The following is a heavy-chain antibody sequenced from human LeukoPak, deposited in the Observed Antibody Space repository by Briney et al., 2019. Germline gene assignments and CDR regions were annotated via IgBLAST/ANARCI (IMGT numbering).Heavy chain of an antibody. CDR2: ISSSSSYI. Sequence: GGSLRLSCAASGFTFSSYEMNWVRQAPGKGLEWVSSISSSSSYIYYADSVKGRFTISRDNAKNSLYLQMSSLRAEDTAVYYCARDSGGIVGATTPFDYWGQGTLVTVSS. CDR1: GFTFSSYE. CDR3: ARDSGGIVGATTPFDY. D-gene: IGHD1-26*01. J-gene: IGHJ4*02. V-gene: IGHV3-21*01.